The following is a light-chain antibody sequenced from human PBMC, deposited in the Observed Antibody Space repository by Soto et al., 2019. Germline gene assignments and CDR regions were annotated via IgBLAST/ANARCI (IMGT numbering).Light chain of an antibody. V-gene: IGKV3-20*01. CDR2: GAS. J-gene: IGKJ5*01. Sequence: FTQPPSTLSLSPGERATLSCRASQSVSSSYLACYQQKPGQAPRLLISGASSRATGISKSFSGSGSGTDFTLTISRLEPEDFAVYYCQQYGSSPPRTFGQGTRLEIK. CDR3: QQYGSSPPRT. CDR1: QSVSSSY.